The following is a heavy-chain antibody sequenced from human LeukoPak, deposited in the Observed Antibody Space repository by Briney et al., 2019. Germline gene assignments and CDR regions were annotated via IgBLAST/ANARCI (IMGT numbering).Heavy chain of an antibody. Sequence: GRSLRLSCAASGFTFSSYGMHWVRQAPGKGLEWVAVISYDGSNKYYADSVKGRFTISRDNSKNTLYLQMNSLRAEDTAVYYCAKGNTASSPGGDYWGQGTLVTVSS. CDR1: GFTFSSYG. V-gene: IGHV3-30*18. D-gene: IGHD2/OR15-2a*01. J-gene: IGHJ4*02. CDR2: ISYDGSNK. CDR3: AKGNTASSPGGDY.